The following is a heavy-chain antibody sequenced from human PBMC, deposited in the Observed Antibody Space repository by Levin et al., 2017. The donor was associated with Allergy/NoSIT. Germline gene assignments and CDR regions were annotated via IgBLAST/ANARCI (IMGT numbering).Heavy chain of an antibody. Sequence: GSLRLSCQGSGYSFTSYWIGWVRQMPGKGLEWMGIIYPGDSDTRYSPSFQGQVTISADKSISTAYLHWSSLKASDTAIYYCARRGTRDYYYYMDVWGKGTTVTVSS. CDR1: GYSFTSYW. D-gene: IGHD1-1*01. CDR2: IYPGDSDT. CDR3: ARRGTRDYYYYMDV. V-gene: IGHV5-51*01. J-gene: IGHJ6*03.